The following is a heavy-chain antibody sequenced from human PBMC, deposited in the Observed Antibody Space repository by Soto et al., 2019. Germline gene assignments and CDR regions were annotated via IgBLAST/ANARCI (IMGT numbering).Heavy chain of an antibody. Sequence: SERLSVSCAIYVGSVNVYYWNWIRQPPGKGLEWIGEINHTGGTNYNPSLKSRVTMSVDTSKNQFSLRLSSVTAADTAIYYCATRITVFGLLIPPFDPWGQGTKVTVSS. CDR3: ATRITVFGLLIPPFDP. CDR2: INHTGGT. J-gene: IGHJ5*02. D-gene: IGHD3-3*01. V-gene: IGHV4-34*01. CDR1: VGSVNVYY.